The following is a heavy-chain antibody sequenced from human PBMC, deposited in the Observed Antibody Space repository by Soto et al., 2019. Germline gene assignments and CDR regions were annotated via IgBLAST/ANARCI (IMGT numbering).Heavy chain of an antibody. D-gene: IGHD4-17*01. J-gene: IGHJ5*02. V-gene: IGHV1-2*04. CDR2: INPKSGDT. CDR3: ARVKDADYRNWFDP. CDR1: GYTFSDYY. Sequence: GASVKVSCKASGYTFSDYYMHWVRQAPGQGLEWMGWINPKSGDTSYAQKFQGWVTMTRDTSISTGYMELSRLRSDDTAVYHCARVKDADYRNWFDPWGQGTLVTVSS.